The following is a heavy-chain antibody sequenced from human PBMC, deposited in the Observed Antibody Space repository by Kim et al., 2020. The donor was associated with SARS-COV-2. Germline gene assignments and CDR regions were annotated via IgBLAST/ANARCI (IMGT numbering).Heavy chain of an antibody. D-gene: IGHD3-22*01. CDR3: AKGHYDSSGYYDGDGFES. J-gene: IGHJ4*02. CDR2: ISGSGGST. Sequence: GGSLRLSCAASGFTFSSYAMSWVRQAPGKGLEWVSGISGSGGSTYYADSVKGRFTISRDNSKNTLYLQMNSLRAEDTAVYYCAKGHYDSSGYYDGDGFESWGQGTLVTVSS. V-gene: IGHV3-23*01. CDR1: GFTFSSYA.